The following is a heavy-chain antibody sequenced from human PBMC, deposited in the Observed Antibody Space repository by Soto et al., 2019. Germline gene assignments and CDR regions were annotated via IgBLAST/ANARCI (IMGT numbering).Heavy chain of an antibody. CDR1: GGSISSYY. D-gene: IGHD2-2*01. CDR3: ARVPYQ. Sequence: SETLSLTCTVSGGSISSYYWSWIRQPPGKGLEWIGYIYYGGSTNYNPSLKSRVTISVDTSKNQFSLKLSSVTAADTAVYYCARVPYQWGQGTLVTVPS. CDR2: IYYGGST. V-gene: IGHV4-59*01. J-gene: IGHJ4*02.